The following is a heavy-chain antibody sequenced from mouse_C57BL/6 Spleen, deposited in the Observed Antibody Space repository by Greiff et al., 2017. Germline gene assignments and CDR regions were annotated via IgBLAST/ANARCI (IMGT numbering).Heavy chain of an antibody. V-gene: IGHV2-6-1*01. CDR3: ARQERSSLAWFAY. D-gene: IGHD6-1*01. CDR2: IWSDGST. Sequence: VMLVESGPGLVAPSQRLSITCTVSGFSLTSYGVHWVRQPPGKGLEWLVVIWSDGSTTYNSALKSRLSISKDNSKSQVFLKMNSLQTDDTAMYYCARQERSSLAWFAYWGQGTLVTVSA. CDR1: GFSLTSYG. J-gene: IGHJ3*01.